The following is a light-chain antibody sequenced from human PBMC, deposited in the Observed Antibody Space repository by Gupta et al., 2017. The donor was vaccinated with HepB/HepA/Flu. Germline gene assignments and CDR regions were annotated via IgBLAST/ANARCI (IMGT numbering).Light chain of an antibody. CDR1: QSIARY. J-gene: IGKJ1*01. CDR2: AAS. Sequence: DIQMTQSPSSLSASRGDRVTITCRASQSIARYVNWYQQKPGKAPKLLIYAASSLQGGVPSRFSGSGSGTDFSLTISSLQPEDFAAYYCQQTYSIPWTFGQGTKVEVK. V-gene: IGKV1-39*01. CDR3: QQTYSIPWT.